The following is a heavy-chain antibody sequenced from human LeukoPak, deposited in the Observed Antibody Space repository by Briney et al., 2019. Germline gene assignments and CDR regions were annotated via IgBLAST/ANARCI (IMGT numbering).Heavy chain of an antibody. D-gene: IGHD3-22*01. CDR3: ARETDYYDSTGAFDI. Sequence: GGSLRLSCAASGFTFSSYEMDWVRQAPGKGLEWVSYISSSGSTIYYADSVKGRFTISRDNAKNSLYLQMNSLRAEDTAVYYCARETDYYDSTGAFDIWGQGTMVTVSS. J-gene: IGHJ3*02. CDR1: GFTFSSYE. V-gene: IGHV3-48*03. CDR2: ISSSGSTI.